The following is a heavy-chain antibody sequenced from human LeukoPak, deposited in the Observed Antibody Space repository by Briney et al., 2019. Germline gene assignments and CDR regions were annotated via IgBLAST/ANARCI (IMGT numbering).Heavy chain of an antibody. D-gene: IGHD2-15*01. CDR1: GYTFTSYG. CDR2: ISAYNGNT. CDR3: ARDRIEKGKYYFDY. V-gene: IGHV1-18*01. J-gene: IGHJ4*02. Sequence: ASVKVSCKASGYTFTSYGISWVRQAPGQGLEWMGWISAYNGNTNYAQKLQGRVTMTTDTSTSTAYMELRSLRSEDTAVYYCARDRIEKGKYYFDYWGQGTLVTVSS.